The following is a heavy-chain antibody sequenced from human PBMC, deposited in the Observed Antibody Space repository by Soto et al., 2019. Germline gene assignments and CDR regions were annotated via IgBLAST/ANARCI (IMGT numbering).Heavy chain of an antibody. CDR1: GLAYTCNS. D-gene: IGHD2-15*01. Sequence: APVKASSKDPGLAYTCNSLLSVRHATEKRLERMGWINAGNGNTKYSQKFQGRVTITRDTSASTAYMELSSLRSEDTAVYYCARLVSPYCSGGSCYLNWFDPWGQGTLVTVSS. CDR3: ARLVSPYCSGGSCYLNWFDP. V-gene: IGHV1-3*01. CDR2: INAGNGNT. J-gene: IGHJ5*02.